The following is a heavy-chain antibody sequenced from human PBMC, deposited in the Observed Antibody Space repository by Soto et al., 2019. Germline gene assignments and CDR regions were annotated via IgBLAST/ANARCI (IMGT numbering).Heavy chain of an antibody. CDR3: ARVPFGDNWFDP. V-gene: IGHV4-30-4*01. CDR1: GGSISSGDYY. D-gene: IGHD3-16*01. J-gene: IGHJ5*02. CDR2: IYYSGST. Sequence: QVQLQESGPGLVKPSQTLSLTCTVSGGSISSGDYYWSWIRQPPGKGLEWIGYIYYSGSTYYNPSLRRRVTLSVATSENQLSQKLSSVTAADTAVYYCARVPFGDNWFDPWGQGTLVTVSS.